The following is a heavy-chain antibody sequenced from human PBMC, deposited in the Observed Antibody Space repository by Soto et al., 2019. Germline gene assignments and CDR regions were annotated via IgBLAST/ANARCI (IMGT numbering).Heavy chain of an antibody. CDR1: RFTFSTYA. Sequence: GGSLRLSCAASRFTFSTYAMSWVRQAPGKGLEWVSGISGGGGDTSYADSVRGRFTCSRDNSKNALYLQMNSLRAEDTALYYCAKSLFGGPDIWGQGTMVTVSS. D-gene: IGHD2-15*01. CDR2: ISGGGGDT. J-gene: IGHJ3*02. V-gene: IGHV3-23*01. CDR3: AKSLFGGPDI.